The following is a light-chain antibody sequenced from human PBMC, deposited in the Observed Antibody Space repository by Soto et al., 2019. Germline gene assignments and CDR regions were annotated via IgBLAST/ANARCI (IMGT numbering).Light chain of an antibody. V-gene: IGKV3-20*01. Sequence: ENVLKQSPGTLTLYPGEKATNSCRASHCVSIFYLVWYQQKPGQSPRLLIYGASSRATGIPDRFSGSGSGTDFTLSISILEPEDFAVYYCQQYGSSPPITFGQGTRLEIK. CDR3: QQYGSSPPIT. CDR2: GAS. CDR1: HCVSIFY. J-gene: IGKJ5*01.